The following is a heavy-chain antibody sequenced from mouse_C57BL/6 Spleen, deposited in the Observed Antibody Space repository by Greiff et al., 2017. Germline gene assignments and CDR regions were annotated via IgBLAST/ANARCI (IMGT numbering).Heavy chain of an antibody. Sequence: QVQLQQSGAELVKPGASVKISCKASGYAFSSYWMNWVKQRPGKGLEWIGQIYPGDGDTNYNGKFKGKATLTADKSSSTAYMQLSSLTSEDSAVYFCARSVTTGDWYFDVWGTGTTVTVSS. CDR2: IYPGDGDT. CDR3: ARSVTTGDWYFDV. V-gene: IGHV1-80*01. J-gene: IGHJ1*03. CDR1: GYAFSSYW. D-gene: IGHD1-1*01.